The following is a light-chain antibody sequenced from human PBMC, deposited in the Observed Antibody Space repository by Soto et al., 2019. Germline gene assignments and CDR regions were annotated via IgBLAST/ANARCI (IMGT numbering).Light chain of an antibody. CDR1: QSVGTY. CDR2: GAS. V-gene: IGKV3-15*01. Sequence: EIVMTQSPATLSVSPGERATLSCRASQSVGTYLAWYQQKPGQAPRLLIYGASTRAAGISPRFSGSGSGTEFTLTISSLQSEDFAVYYCQQYNDWPRTFGKGTKVGIK. J-gene: IGKJ1*01. CDR3: QQYNDWPRT.